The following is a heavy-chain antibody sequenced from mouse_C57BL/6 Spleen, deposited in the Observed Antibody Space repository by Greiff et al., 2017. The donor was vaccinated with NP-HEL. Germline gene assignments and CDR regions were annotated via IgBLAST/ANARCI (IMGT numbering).Heavy chain of an antibody. J-gene: IGHJ4*01. CDR3: ARGVTSYAMDY. Sequence: QVQLKQSGPELVKPGASVKISCKASGYAFSSSWMNWVKQRPGKGLEWIGRIYPGDGDTNYTGKFKGKATLTADKSSSTAYMQLSSLTSEDSAVYFCARGVTSYAMDYWGQGTSVTVSS. D-gene: IGHD2-2*01. V-gene: IGHV1-82*01. CDR1: GYAFSSSW. CDR2: IYPGDGDT.